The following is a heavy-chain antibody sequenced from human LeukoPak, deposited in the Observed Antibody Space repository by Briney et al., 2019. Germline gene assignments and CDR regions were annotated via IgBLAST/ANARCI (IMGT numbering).Heavy chain of an antibody. CDR2: ISSSSSYI. V-gene: IGHV3-21*01. J-gene: IGHJ5*02. Sequence: GGSLRLSCAASGFTFSSYSMNWVRQAPGKGLEWVSSISSSSSYIYYADSVKGRFTISRGNAKNSLYLQMSSLRAEDTAVYYCARDVVKNVWGSYVEIEANWLTPGAREPWSPSPQ. CDR3: ARDVVKNVWGSYVEIEANWLTP. D-gene: IGHD3-16*01. CDR1: GFTFSSYS.